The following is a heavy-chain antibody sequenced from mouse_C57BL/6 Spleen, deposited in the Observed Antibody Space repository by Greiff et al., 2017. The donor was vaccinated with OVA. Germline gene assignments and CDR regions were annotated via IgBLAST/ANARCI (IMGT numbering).Heavy chain of an antibody. CDR1: GFTFSNYW. V-gene: IGHV6-3*01. CDR2: IRLKSDNYAT. Sequence: EVMLVESGGGLVQPGGSMKLSCVASGFTFSNYWMNWVRQSPEKGLEWVAQIRLKSDNYATHYAESVKGRFTISRDDSKSSVYLQMNNLRAEDTGIYYCTDLDGRGYWGQGTTLTVSS. J-gene: IGHJ2*01. CDR3: TDLDGRGY.